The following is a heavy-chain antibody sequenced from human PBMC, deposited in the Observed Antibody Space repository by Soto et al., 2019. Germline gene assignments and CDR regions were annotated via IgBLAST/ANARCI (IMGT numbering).Heavy chain of an antibody. D-gene: IGHD3-22*01. V-gene: IGHV4-34*13. CDR2: INHTGST. CDR3: ARRNYFESSGYNVSAY. Sequence: CISKHPGKGLEWIGEINHTGSTKTNPFLKSRVTISIDTSNNQFSLRLRSVTAADTAVYFCARRNYFESSGYNVSAYWRNGTLVPV. J-gene: IGHJ4*01.